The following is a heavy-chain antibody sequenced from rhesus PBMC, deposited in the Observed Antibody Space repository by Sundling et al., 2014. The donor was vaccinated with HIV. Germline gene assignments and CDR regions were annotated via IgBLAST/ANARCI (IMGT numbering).Heavy chain of an antibody. CDR1: GFTFSDFY. CDR2: ISNGGGST. CDR3: ARGGHCTDSGCSSTLDY. J-gene: IGHJ4*01. Sequence: EVQLVESGGGLAKPGGSLRLSCAVSGFTFSDFYMDWVRQAPGKGLEWVSRISNGGGSTDYADSVKGRFTISRENAKNTMYLQMDSLRAEDTAVYYCARGGHCTDSGCSSTLDYWGQGVLVTVSS. V-gene: IGHV3-178*01. D-gene: IGHD2-33*01.